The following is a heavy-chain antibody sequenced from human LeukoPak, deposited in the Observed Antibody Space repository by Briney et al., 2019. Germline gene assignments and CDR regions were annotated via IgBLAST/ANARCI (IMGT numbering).Heavy chain of an antibody. CDR1: GGSISSGSYY. Sequence: SETLSLTCTVSGGSISSGSYYWSWIRQPAGKGLEWIGRIYTSGSTNYNPSLKSRVTISVDTSKNQFSLKLSSVTAADTAVYYCAVGVTTGRWLGPDPDYWGQGTLVTVSS. V-gene: IGHV4-61*02. D-gene: IGHD6-19*01. J-gene: IGHJ4*02. CDR2: IYTSGST. CDR3: AVGVTTGRWLGPDPDY.